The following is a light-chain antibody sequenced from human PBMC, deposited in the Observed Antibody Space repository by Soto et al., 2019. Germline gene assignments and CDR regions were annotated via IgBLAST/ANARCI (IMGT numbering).Light chain of an antibody. V-gene: IGKV1-5*03. CDR1: QTISSW. Sequence: DIQMTQSPSTLSGSVGDRVTITCRASQTISSWLAWYQQKPGKAPKLLIYKASTFKSGVPSRFSGSGSGTEFTLTISSLQHDDVATYYCQHYNSYAEAFGQGTKVELK. CDR2: KAS. J-gene: IGKJ1*01. CDR3: QHYNSYAEA.